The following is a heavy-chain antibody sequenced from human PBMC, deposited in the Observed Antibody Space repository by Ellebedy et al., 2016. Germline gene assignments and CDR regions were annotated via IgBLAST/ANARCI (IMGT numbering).Heavy chain of an antibody. CDR1: GGSISSSSYY. D-gene: IGHD3-16*01. V-gene: IGHV4-39*07. CDR3: ARGGDFTLPYYYYGMDV. J-gene: IGHJ6*02. CDR2: IYYSGST. Sequence: SETLSLXCTVSGGSISSSSYYWGWIRQPPGKGLEWIGSIYYSGSTYYNPSLKSRVTISVDTSKNQFSLKLSSVTAADTAVYYCARGGDFTLPYYYYGMDVWGQGTTVTVSS.